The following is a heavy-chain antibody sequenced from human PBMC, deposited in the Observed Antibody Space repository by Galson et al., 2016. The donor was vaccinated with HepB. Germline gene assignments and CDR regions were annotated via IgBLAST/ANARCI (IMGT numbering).Heavy chain of an antibody. CDR1: GFTFRNAW. J-gene: IGHJ6*02. Sequence: SLRLSCAASGFTFRNAWMSWVRQAPGKGLEWVGRIKSKTDGGTTDYAAPVKGRFTISRDDSKNTLYLQMNSLKTEDTAVYYCSTTYCGGDCPQFYYYYGMDVWGQGTMVTVSS. V-gene: IGHV3-15*01. CDR3: STTYCGGDCPQFYYYYGMDV. D-gene: IGHD2-21*02. CDR2: IKSKTDGGTT.